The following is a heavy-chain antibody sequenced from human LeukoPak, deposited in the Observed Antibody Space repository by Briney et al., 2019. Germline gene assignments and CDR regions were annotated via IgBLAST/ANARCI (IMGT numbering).Heavy chain of an antibody. CDR1: GFTVSSNY. D-gene: IGHD4-17*01. CDR3: ARETTVTRDAFDI. J-gene: IGHJ3*02. Sequence: GGSLRLSCAASGFTVSSNYMSWVRQAPGKGLEWGSVIYSGGSTYYADSVKGRFTISRDNSKNTLYLQMNSLRAEDTAVYYCARETTVTRDAFDIWGQGTMVTVSS. CDR2: IYSGGST. V-gene: IGHV3-53*01.